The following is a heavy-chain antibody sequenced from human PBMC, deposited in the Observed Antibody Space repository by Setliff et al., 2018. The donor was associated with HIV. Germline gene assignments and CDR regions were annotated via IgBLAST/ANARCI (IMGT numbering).Heavy chain of an antibody. D-gene: IGHD6-13*01. J-gene: IGHJ4*02. Sequence: LRLSCAASGFTFTSYWMIWVRQAPGKGLEWVSRIGRDGTVANYADSVKGRFTISRDNARNTLFLQMNSLGVEDTALYYCGRDVHDAAADNWGRGTLVTVSS. CDR1: GFTFTSYW. CDR2: IGRDGTVA. V-gene: IGHV3-74*01. CDR3: GRDVHDAAADN.